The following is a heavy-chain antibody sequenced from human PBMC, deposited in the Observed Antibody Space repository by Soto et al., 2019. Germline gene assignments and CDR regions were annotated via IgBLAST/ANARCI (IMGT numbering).Heavy chain of an antibody. CDR3: ARSEATVLDY. CDR2: MYYTGNT. V-gene: IGHV4-39*01. D-gene: IGHD4-17*01. J-gene: IGHJ4*02. CDR1: GGSISGSSYY. Sequence: SETLSLTCTVSGGSISGSSYYWGWIRQPPGKGLEWIGSMYYTGNTYSNPSLKSRVTISVDTSKNQLSLKLSSVTAKDTEVYYCARSEATVLDYWGQGTLVTVSS.